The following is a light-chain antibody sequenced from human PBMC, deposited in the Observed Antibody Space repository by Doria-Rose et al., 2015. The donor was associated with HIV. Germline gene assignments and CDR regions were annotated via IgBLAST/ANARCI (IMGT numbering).Light chain of an antibody. CDR2: AAS. V-gene: IGKV1-16*02. CDR3: QQYKSYPIS. CDR1: QDINTY. J-gene: IGKJ5*01. Sequence: IQPPSSLSASVGDRVTITCRASQDINTYLAWFQQKPGKAPKSLIYAASSLQSGVPLKFRGSGSETDFTLTITSLQPEDFATYYCQQYKSYPISFDKGTRLVIK.